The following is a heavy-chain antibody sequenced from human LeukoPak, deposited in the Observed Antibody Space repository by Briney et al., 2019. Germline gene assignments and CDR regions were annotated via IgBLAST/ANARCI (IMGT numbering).Heavy chain of an antibody. CDR3: ARVEPRGPRPIDY. CDR1: GYTFTGYY. CDR2: INPNSGGT. V-gene: IGHV1-2*02. Sequence: ASVKVSCKASGYTFTGYYIHWVRQAPGQGLEWMGWINPNSGGTIYAQKFQGRVTMTRDTSISTVYMELTSLRSGDTAVYYCARVEPRGPRPIDYWGQGTLVTVSS. J-gene: IGHJ4*02.